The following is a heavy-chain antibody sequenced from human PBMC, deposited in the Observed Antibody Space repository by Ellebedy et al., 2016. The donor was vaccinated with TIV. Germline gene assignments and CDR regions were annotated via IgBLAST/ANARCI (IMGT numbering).Heavy chain of an antibody. CDR2: IGGSGGET. Sequence: GESLKISCAAGFTFSNYAMSWFRQAPGTGLEWVAGIGGSGGETDYTDSVKGRFTISRDNSKNTLFLQMNSLRDDDTAIYYCAKLIVRGVILSPDVFDLWGQGTVVTVSS. D-gene: IGHD3-10*01. V-gene: IGHV3-23*01. J-gene: IGHJ3*01. CDR1: GFTFSNYA. CDR3: AKLIVRGVILSPDVFDL.